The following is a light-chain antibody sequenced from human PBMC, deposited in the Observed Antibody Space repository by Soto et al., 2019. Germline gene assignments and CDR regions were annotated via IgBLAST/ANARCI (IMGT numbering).Light chain of an antibody. CDR1: QTISSW. CDR2: KAS. J-gene: IGKJ1*01. V-gene: IGKV1-5*03. Sequence: QRWLSPSSLSGAVGERVTLACRASQTISSWLPWYQQKPGKAPKLLIYKASNLKSGVPSRFSGSRSGTDFTRPLTRLPPEAFPTYYGPHHTSYAWTFGQGTKVDI. CDR3: PHHTSYAWT.